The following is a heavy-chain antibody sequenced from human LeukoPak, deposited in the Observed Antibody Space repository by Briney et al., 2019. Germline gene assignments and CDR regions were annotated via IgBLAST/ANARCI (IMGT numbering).Heavy chain of an antibody. V-gene: IGHV4-39*01. CDR1: GDSINRNSNY. Sequence: SETLSLTCIVSGDSINRNSNYWGWLRQPPGRELEWIGSIYYSGSTYYNPSLKSRVTISADASKNRFSLRLSSVTATGTAVYYCARHGFYYASGPLFDYWGQGILVTVSS. J-gene: IGHJ4*02. CDR2: IYYSGST. CDR3: ARHGFYYASGPLFDY. D-gene: IGHD3-10*01.